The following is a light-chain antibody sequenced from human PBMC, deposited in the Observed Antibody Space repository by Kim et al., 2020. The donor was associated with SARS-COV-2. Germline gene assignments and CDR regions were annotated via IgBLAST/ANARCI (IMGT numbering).Light chain of an antibody. CDR3: QSYDSSNQRV. CDR1: SGSIARNY. J-gene: IGLJ2*01. Sequence: NFMLTQPHSVSESPGKTVTISCTRSSGSIARNYVQWYQQRPGSAPTTVIYEDNQRPSGVPDRFSGSVDSSSNSASLTISGLETEDEADYYCQSYDSSNQRVFGRG. V-gene: IGLV6-57*04. CDR2: EDN.